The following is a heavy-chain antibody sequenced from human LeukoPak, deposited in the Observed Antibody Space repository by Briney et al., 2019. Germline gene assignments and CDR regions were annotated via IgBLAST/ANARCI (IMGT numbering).Heavy chain of an antibody. CDR2: VNTDGSST. Sequence: PGGSLRLSCAASGFNFSSYWMHWVRQAPGKGLVWVARVNTDGSSTSYADSVKGRFTISRDNAKNTLYLQMNSLRAEDTAVYYCARVGLDFWSGDDAFDIWGQGTMVTVSS. D-gene: IGHD3-3*01. J-gene: IGHJ3*02. CDR1: GFNFSSYW. V-gene: IGHV3-74*01. CDR3: ARVGLDFWSGDDAFDI.